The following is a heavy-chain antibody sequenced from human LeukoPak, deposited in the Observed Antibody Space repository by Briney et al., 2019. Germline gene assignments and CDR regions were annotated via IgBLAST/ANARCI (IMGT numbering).Heavy chain of an antibody. D-gene: IGHD2-21*01. CDR1: GYTFTAYY. CDR3: AREEANIVAAIIGMDV. CDR2: INGNSGDT. J-gene: IGHJ6*02. V-gene: IGHV1-2*02. Sequence: ASVKVSCKASGYTFTAYYIHWVRQAAGQGLEWMGWINGNSGDTHYAQKFQGRVTMTRDTSINTGDMELSRLRSDDTAVYYCAREEANIVAAIIGMDVWGQGTTVTVSS.